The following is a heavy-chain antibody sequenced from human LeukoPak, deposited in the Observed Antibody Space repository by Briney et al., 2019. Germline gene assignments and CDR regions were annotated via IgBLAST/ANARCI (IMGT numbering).Heavy chain of an antibody. CDR3: AKDLWFGGGRHDY. Sequence: GGSLRLSCAASGFTFSSYAMSWVRQAPGKGLEWVSAISGSGGSTYYADSVKGRFTISRDNSKNTLYLQINSLRAEDTAVYYCAKDLWFGGGRHDYWGQGTLVTVSS. J-gene: IGHJ4*02. V-gene: IGHV3-23*01. CDR2: ISGSGGST. CDR1: GFTFSSYA. D-gene: IGHD3-10*01.